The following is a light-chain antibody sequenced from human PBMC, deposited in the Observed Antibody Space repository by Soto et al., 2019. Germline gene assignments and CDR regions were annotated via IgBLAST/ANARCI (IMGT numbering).Light chain of an antibody. V-gene: IGLV1-51*01. J-gene: IGLJ1*01. CDR3: GTWDSSLCAYV. CDR1: SSNIGNNY. CDR2: DNN. Sequence: QSVLTQPPSVSAAPGQKVTIFCSGSSSNIGNNYVSWYQQLPGTAPKLLIYDNNKRPSGIPDRFSGSKSGTSATLGITGLQTGDEADYYCGTWDSSLCAYVFGTGTKVTVL.